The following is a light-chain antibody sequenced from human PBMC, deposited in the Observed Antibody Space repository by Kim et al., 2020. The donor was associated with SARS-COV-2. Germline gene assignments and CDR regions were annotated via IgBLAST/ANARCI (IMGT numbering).Light chain of an antibody. CDR1: QSVSSSY. CDR2: GAS. J-gene: IGKJ4*01. CDR3: QQYGSSRLT. V-gene: IGKV3-20*01. Sequence: EIVLTQSPGTLSLSPGERATLSCRASQSVSSSYLAWYQQKPGQAPRLLIYGASSRATGIPDRFSGSGSGTDFTLTISRLEPEDFAVYYCQQYGSSRLTFGGGTKADIK.